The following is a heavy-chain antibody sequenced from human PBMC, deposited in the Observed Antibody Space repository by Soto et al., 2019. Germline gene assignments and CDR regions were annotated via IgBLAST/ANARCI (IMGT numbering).Heavy chain of an antibody. J-gene: IGHJ4*02. CDR1: GFTFSSYW. V-gene: IGHV3-7*01. CDR2: IKQDGSEK. CDR3: AGSPDDYGDYFDY. D-gene: IGHD4-17*01. Sequence: GGSLRLSCAASGFTFSSYWMSWVRQAPGKGLEWVANIKQDGSEKYYVDSVKGRFTISRDNAKNSLYLQMNSLRAEDTAVYYCAGSPDDYGDYFDYWGQGTLVTVSS.